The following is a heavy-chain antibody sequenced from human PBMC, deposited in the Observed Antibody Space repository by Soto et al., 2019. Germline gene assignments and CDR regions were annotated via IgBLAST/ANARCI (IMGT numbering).Heavy chain of an antibody. CDR3: ATNAKLYYYYYGMDV. D-gene: IGHD6-6*01. CDR1: GYSFTTYW. J-gene: IGHJ6*02. CDR2: INPGDSDI. V-gene: IGHV5-51*01. Sequence: PGESLKISCKASGYSFTTYWIAWVRQMPGKGLEWMGIINPGDSDIRYSPSFQGQVTISADNSISTAYLQWSSLKASDTAMYYCATNAKLYYYYYGMDVWGQGTAVTVSS.